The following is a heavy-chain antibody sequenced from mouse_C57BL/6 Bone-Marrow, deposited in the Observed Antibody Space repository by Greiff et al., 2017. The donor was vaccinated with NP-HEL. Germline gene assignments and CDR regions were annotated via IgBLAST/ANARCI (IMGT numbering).Heavy chain of an antibody. CDR3: ARRGVVASRDYFDY. J-gene: IGHJ2*01. D-gene: IGHD1-1*01. CDR1: GYTFTSYW. CDR2: IYPSDSET. V-gene: IGHV1-61*01. Sequence: VQLQQPGAELVRPGSSVKLSCKASGYTFTSYWMDWVKQRPGQGLEWIGNIYPSDSETHYNQKFKDKATLTVDKSSSTAYMQLSSLTSEDSAVYYCARRGVVASRDYFDYWGQGTTLTVSS.